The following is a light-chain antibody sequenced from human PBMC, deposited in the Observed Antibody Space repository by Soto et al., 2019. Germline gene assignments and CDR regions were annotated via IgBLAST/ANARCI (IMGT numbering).Light chain of an antibody. CDR2: AAS. CDR1: QGISSW. V-gene: IGKV1D-12*01. CDR3: QQANSFTPT. Sequence: DIQMTQSPSSVSAYVGDRVTITCRASQGISSWLAWYQKKPGKDPKLLIYAASSLQSGVPSRFSGSGSGTDFNLTISRLQTEDFATYYCQQANSFTPTFGQGTRLEIK. J-gene: IGKJ5*01.